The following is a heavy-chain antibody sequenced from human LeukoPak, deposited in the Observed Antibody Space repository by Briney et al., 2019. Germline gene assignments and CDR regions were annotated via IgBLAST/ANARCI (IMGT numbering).Heavy chain of an antibody. CDR2: INHSGST. J-gene: IGHJ4*02. V-gene: IGHV4-34*01. CDR1: GVSFSGYY. CDR3: ARDDSSGYHFDY. Sequence: SETLSLTCAVYGVSFSGYYWSWIRQPPGKGLEWIGEINHSGSTNYNPSLKSRVTISVDTSKNQFSLKLSSVTAADTAVYYCARDDSSGYHFDYWGQGTLVTVSS. D-gene: IGHD3-22*01.